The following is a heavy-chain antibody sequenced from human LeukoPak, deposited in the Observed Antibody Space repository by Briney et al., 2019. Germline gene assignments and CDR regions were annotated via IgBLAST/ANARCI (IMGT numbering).Heavy chain of an antibody. V-gene: IGHV3-23*01. CDR3: AKKGAVYYYDSSGYYPYYFDY. D-gene: IGHD3-22*01. CDR2: ISGSGDST. J-gene: IGHJ4*02. CDR1: GFTFSSYG. Sequence: GSLRLSCAASGFTFSSYGMSWVRQAPGKGLEWVSAISGSGDSTYYADSVKGRFTISRDNSKNTLYLQMNSLRAEDTAVYYCAKKGAVYYYDSSGYYPYYFDYWGQGTLVTVSS.